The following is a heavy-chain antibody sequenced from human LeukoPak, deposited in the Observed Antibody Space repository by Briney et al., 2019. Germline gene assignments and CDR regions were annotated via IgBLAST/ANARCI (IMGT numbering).Heavy chain of an antibody. CDR1: GFTFSSYS. V-gene: IGHV3-21*01. D-gene: IGHD3-10*01. Sequence: GGSLRLSCAASGFTFSSYSMNWVRQAPGMGLEWVSSISSSSSYIYYADSVKGRFTISRDNAKNSLYLQMNSLRAEDTAVYYCARDDGFGESVSFDYWGQGTLVTVSS. CDR3: ARDDGFGESVSFDY. CDR2: ISSSSSYI. J-gene: IGHJ4*02.